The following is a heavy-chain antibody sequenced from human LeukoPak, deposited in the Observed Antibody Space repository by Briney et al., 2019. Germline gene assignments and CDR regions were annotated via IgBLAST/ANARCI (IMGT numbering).Heavy chain of an antibody. Sequence: SETLSLTCTVSGGSISPYYWSWLRQSPGKGLEWIGYISYSGSTKNNPSLKSRVTISVDTSKNQFSLKLTSMTAADTAVYYCAKEGAESFPDAFDIWGPGTLITVSS. D-gene: IGHD3-10*01. CDR3: AKEGAESFPDAFDI. J-gene: IGHJ3*02. CDR2: ISYSGST. CDR1: GGSISPYY. V-gene: IGHV4-59*01.